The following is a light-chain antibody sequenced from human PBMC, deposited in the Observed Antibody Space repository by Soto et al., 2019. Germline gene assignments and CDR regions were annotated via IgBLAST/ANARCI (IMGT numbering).Light chain of an antibody. V-gene: IGKV1-17*01. CDR3: LQHNSYPIT. CDR1: QGIAND. Sequence: DIQMTQSPSSLSASVGDRVTITCRASQGIANDLGWYQQKPGKVPKRLIYAASSLQSGVPSRFSGSGSGTEFKLTIRSLQPEYVATYDCLQHNSYPITFGQGTRLEIK. J-gene: IGKJ5*01. CDR2: AAS.